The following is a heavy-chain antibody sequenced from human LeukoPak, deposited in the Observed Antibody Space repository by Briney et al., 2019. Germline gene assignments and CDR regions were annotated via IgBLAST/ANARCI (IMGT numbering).Heavy chain of an antibody. D-gene: IGHD3-10*01. CDR3: AAMGVYYGSGSYYNRDVYYYYMDV. Sequence: ASVKVSCKASGYTFTSYYMHWVRQAPGQGLEWMGIINPSGGSTSYAQKFQGRVTITRNTSISTAYMELSSLRSEDTAVYYCAAMGVYYGSGSYYNRDVYYYYMDVWGKGTTVTVSS. CDR1: GYTFTSYY. V-gene: IGHV1-46*01. J-gene: IGHJ6*03. CDR2: INPSGGST.